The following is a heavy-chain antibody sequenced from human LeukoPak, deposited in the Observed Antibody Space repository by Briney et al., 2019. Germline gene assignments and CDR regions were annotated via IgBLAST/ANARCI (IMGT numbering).Heavy chain of an antibody. CDR2: IYSGGST. J-gene: IGHJ4*02. Sequence: SGGSLRLSCAASGFTVSSNYMSWVRQAPGKGLEWVSVIYSGGSTYYADSVKGRFTISRDNSKNTLYLQMNSLRAEDTAVYYCAREGGPTEGGFDYWGQGTLVTVS. V-gene: IGHV3-53*01. CDR3: AREGGPTEGGFDY. CDR1: GFTVSSNY. D-gene: IGHD1-14*01.